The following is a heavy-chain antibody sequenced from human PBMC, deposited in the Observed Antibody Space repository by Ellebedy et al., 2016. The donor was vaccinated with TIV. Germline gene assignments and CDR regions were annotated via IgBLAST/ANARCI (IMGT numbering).Heavy chain of an antibody. CDR3: ATLAVGNPPPPEDY. CDR1: GYTFTRYY. J-gene: IGHJ4*02. Sequence: ASVKVSCKASGYTFTRYYMHWMRQAPGQGLEWMGIIYTSGGSTNYAPQFQGRVTMTKDTYTRTVYMELSRPRSEDKAVYYCATLAVGNPPPPEDYWGQGTLVAVTS. V-gene: IGHV1-46*01. D-gene: IGHD4-23*01. CDR2: IYTSGGST.